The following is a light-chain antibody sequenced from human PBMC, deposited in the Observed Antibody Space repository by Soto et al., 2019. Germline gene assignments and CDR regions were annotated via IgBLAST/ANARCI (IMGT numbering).Light chain of an antibody. Sequence: QSALTQPPSASGSPGRSVTISCTGTSSDVGGYNYVSWYQQHPGKAPKLMIYEVSKRPSGVPDRFSGSKSGNTASLTVSGLQAEDEADYYCSSYAGSNNKVFGTGTKVTVL. J-gene: IGLJ1*01. CDR1: SSDVGGYNY. V-gene: IGLV2-8*01. CDR3: SSYAGSNNKV. CDR2: EVS.